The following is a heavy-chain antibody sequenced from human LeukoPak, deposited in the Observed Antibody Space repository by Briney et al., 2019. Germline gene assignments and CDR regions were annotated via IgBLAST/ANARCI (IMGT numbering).Heavy chain of an antibody. D-gene: IGHD2-2*01. CDR3: ARVNSWYAGIDY. Sequence: PGGSLRLSCAVSGFTFSSCWVTWVRQAPGKGLEWVANIKQDGSEKYYVDSVKGRFTISRDNAKNSLYLQMNSLRAEDTAVYYCARVNSWYAGIDYWGQGTLVTVSS. J-gene: IGHJ4*02. CDR1: GFTFSSCW. V-gene: IGHV3-7*04. CDR2: IKQDGSEK.